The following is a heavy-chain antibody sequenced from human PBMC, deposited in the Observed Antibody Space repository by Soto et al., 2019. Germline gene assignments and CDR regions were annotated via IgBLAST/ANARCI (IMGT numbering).Heavy chain of an antibody. J-gene: IGHJ4*02. V-gene: IGHV3-30-3*01. CDR1: GFTFSIYA. CDR3: ARENSSWYDY. Sequence: GGSLRLSCAASGFTFSIYAMHWVRQAPGKGLEWVAVISYDGSNKYYADSVKGRFTISRDNSKNTLYLQMNSLRAEDTAVYYCARENSSWYDYWGQGTLVTVSS. CDR2: ISYDGSNK. D-gene: IGHD6-13*01.